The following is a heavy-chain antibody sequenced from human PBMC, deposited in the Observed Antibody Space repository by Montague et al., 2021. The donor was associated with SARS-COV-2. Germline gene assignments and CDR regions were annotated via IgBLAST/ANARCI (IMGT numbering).Heavy chain of an antibody. CDR1: GGSIRSSSYY. J-gene: IGHJ3*01. V-gene: IGHV4-39*01. CDR2: IYYSGST. D-gene: IGHD3-10*01. Sequence: SETLSLTCTVSGGSIRSSSYYWGWIRQPPGKGLEWIGNIYYSGSTYYNPSLKSRVTISVDTSKDQFSLNLNSVTVADTAIYFCARPASGIGNAFGVWGQGTMVNVSS. CDR3: ARPASGIGNAFGV.